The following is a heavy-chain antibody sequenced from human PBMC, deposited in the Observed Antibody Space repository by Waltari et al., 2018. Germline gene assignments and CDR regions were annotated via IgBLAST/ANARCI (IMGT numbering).Heavy chain of an antibody. CDR3: ARFSKSANWIDP. J-gene: IGHJ5*02. V-gene: IGHV4-39*01. Sequence: QLQLQESGPGLVKPSETLSLTCTVSGGSISSSGSYWGWIRQSPGKGLECIGSISYSGITYYNTSLMSRVTISVDTSKNQFSLKLTSVIAAETAVFYCARFSKSANWIDPWGQGTLVTVSS. CDR1: GGSISSSGSY. D-gene: IGHD3-3*02. CDR2: ISYSGIT.